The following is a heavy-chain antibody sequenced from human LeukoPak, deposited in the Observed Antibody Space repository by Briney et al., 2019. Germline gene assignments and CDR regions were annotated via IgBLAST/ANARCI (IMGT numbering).Heavy chain of an antibody. J-gene: IGHJ4*02. V-gene: IGHV3-30*18. D-gene: IGHD6-19*01. CDR3: AKDSWLAVAGTLDY. CDR2: ISYDGSNK. CDR1: GFTFSSYG. Sequence: GGSLRLSCAASGFTFSSYGMHWVRQAPGKGLEWVAVISYDGSNKYYADSVKGRFTISRDNSKNTLYLQMNSLRAEDTAVYYCAKDSWLAVAGTLDYWGQGTLVTVSS.